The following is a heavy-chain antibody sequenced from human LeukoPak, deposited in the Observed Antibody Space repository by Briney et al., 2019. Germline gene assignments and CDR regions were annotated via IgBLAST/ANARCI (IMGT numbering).Heavy chain of an antibody. V-gene: IGHV3-30*04. CDR3: ARLAQFYGMDV. D-gene: IGHD5-24*01. Sequence: GRSLRLSCAASGFTFSSCAMHWVRQAPGKGLEWVAVISYDGSNKYYADSVKGRFTISRDNSKNTLYLQMNSRRAEDTAVYYCARLAQFYGMDVWGKGTTVTVSS. CDR2: ISYDGSNK. J-gene: IGHJ6*04. CDR1: GFTFSSCA.